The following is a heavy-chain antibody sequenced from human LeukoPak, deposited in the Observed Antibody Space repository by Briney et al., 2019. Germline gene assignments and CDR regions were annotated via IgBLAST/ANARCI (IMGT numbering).Heavy chain of an antibody. Sequence: GGSIRLSCAVSGFTLSNAWITWVRQAQGKGLGWVGRIKSKNDGGTANYAAPVKGRFTISRDDSKTTLYLQMNSLKTEDTAVFYCTTGGRLSDYWGQGTLVTVSS. J-gene: IGHJ4*02. V-gene: IGHV3-15*01. CDR2: IKSKNDGGTA. D-gene: IGHD6-6*01. CDR1: GFTLSNAW. CDR3: TTGGRLSDY.